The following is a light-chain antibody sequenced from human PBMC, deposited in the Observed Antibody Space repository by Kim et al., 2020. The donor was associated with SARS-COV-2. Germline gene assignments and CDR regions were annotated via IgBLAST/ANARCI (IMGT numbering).Light chain of an antibody. CDR2: SND. J-gene: IGLJ2*01. V-gene: IGLV1-44*01. CDR3: AAWDDSLNGVV. CDR1: SSNSGSNT. Sequence: GQRVTISCSGSSSNSGSNTVNWYQRLPGTGPKLLIYSNDARPSGVPDRLSGSKSGTSASLAISGLQSDDEADYYCAAWDDSLNGVVFGGGTQLTVL.